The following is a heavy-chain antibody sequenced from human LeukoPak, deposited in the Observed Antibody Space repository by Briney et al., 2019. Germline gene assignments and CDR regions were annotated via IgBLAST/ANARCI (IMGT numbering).Heavy chain of an antibody. CDR2: ISSGSSYI. CDR1: GFTFSTYT. J-gene: IGHJ6*04. V-gene: IGHV3-21*01. Sequence: GGSLRLSCAASGFTFSTYTMNWVRQAPGKGLEWVSSISSGSSYIYYADSVKGRFTISRDNAKNSLYLQMNSLRDEDTAVYYCARDLARVVVSALDVWGKGTTVTVSS. D-gene: IGHD3-22*01. CDR3: ARDLARVVVSALDV.